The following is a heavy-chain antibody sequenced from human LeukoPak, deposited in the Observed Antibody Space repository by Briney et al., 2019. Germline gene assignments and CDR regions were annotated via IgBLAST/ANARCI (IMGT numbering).Heavy chain of an antibody. CDR3: AKDDRVVRHLPDFDY. V-gene: IGHV3-30*18. Sequence: GRSLRLSCAASGFTFSSYGMHWVRQAPGKGLEGVAVISYDGSNKYYADSVKGRFTISRDNSKNTLYLQMNSLRAEDTAVYYCAKDDRVVRHLPDFDYWGQGTLVTVSS. J-gene: IGHJ4*02. CDR2: ISYDGSNK. CDR1: GFTFSSYG. D-gene: IGHD2-15*01.